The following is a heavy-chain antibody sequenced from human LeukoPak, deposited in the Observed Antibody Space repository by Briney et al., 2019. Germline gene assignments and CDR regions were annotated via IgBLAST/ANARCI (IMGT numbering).Heavy chain of an antibody. Sequence: GGSLRPSCAASGFTVSSNYMSWVRQAPGKGLEWVSVIYSGGSTYYADSVKGRFTISRDNSKNTLYLQMNSLRAEDTAVYYCASIGGRGYPIRSWDAWGQGTLVTVSS. CDR3: ASIGGRGYPIRSWDA. CDR2: IYSGGST. V-gene: IGHV3-66*01. CDR1: GFTVSSNY. D-gene: IGHD3-22*01. J-gene: IGHJ5*02.